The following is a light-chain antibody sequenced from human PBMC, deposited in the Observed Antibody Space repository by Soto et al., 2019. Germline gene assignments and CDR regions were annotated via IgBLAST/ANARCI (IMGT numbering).Light chain of an antibody. V-gene: IGKV1-5*01. CDR2: DAS. CDR3: QQYNSYPWT. Sequence: DIQMTQSPSSLSASAGYRVIITCRASQRLSSWLAWYQQKPGKAPKLLIYDASSLESGDPSRFSGSGSGTEFTLTISSLQPDDFATYYRQQYNSYPWTFGQGTKVDIK. CDR1: QRLSSW. J-gene: IGKJ1*01.